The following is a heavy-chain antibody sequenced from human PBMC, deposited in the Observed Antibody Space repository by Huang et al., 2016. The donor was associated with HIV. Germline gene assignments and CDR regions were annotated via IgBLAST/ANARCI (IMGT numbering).Heavy chain of an antibody. V-gene: IGHV3-53*01. CDR2: MYSGGNT. J-gene: IGHJ4*02. Sequence: EVQLVESGGGLIQPGGSLRLSCAASGFTVTSNYMNWVRQAPGRVLEWVSIMYSGGNTCYTDSVKGRFTISRDNSRNTLSLQMNSLRAEDTAVYYCARAIGWSYSFDYWGQGTLVTVSS. CDR1: GFTVTSNY. D-gene: IGHD6-19*01. CDR3: ARAIGWSYSFDY.